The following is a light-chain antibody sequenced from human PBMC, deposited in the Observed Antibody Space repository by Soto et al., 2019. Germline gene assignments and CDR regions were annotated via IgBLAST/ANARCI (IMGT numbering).Light chain of an antibody. CDR3: QQLNTDPFT. CDR1: EDIRSY. J-gene: IGKJ3*01. CDR2: AAS. Sequence: QLTQSPSSLSASVGDRVTITCRASEDIRSYLAWYQQEPGKVPKLLIYAASILEVGVPSRFSGSGSGTDFTLAISGLQPEDFATYYCQQLNTDPFTFGPGTKVDT. V-gene: IGKV1-9*01.